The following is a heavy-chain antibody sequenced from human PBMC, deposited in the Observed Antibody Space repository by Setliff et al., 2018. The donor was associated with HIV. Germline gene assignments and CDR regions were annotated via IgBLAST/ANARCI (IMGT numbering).Heavy chain of an antibody. CDR3: ARGAYCGGASCSLTRFDP. Sequence: SETLSLTCAVYGGSFSGYYWSWIRQPPGKGLEWIGSMSHSGSTYYNPSLKSRLTISVDTSKNQFSLKLSSVTAADTAVYYCARGAYCGGASCSLTRFDPWGQGTLVTVSS. V-gene: IGHV4-34*01. CDR2: MSHSGST. J-gene: IGHJ5*02. CDR1: GGSFSGYY. D-gene: IGHD2-15*01.